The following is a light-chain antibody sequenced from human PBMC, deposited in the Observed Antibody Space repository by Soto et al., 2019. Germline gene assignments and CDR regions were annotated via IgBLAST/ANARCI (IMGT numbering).Light chain of an antibody. Sequence: QSVLTQPPSTSGTPGQRVTISCSGSSSNIGSNTVNWYQQVPGSAPKLLIYNSHQRPSGVPDRFSGSRSGTSASLAISGLQSEDESDYYCAAWDDSLNGPIFGGGTKVTVL. CDR1: SSNIGSNT. V-gene: IGLV1-44*01. CDR2: NSH. CDR3: AAWDDSLNGPI. J-gene: IGLJ2*01.